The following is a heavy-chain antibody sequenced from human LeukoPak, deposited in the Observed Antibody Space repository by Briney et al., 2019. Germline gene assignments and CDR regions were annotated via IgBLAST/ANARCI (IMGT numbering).Heavy chain of an antibody. CDR3: ARGLGNCSSTSCYHPGKYYFDY. D-gene: IGHD2-2*01. J-gene: IGHJ4*02. CDR2: INHSGST. V-gene: IGHV4-34*01. CDR1: GGSFSGYY. Sequence: SVTLSLTCAVYGGSFSGYYWSWIRQPPGKGLEWIGEINHSGSTNYNPSLKSRVTISVDTSKNQFSLKLSSVTAADTAVYYCARGLGNCSSTSCYHPGKYYFDYWGQGTLVTVSS.